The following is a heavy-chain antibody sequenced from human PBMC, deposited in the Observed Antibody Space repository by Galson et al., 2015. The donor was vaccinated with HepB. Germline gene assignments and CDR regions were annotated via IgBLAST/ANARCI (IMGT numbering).Heavy chain of an antibody. CDR2: ISYDGSNK. J-gene: IGHJ4*02. CDR3: ARELPNIVLMVYAILGPFDY. D-gene: IGHD2-8*01. Sequence: SLRLSCAASGFTFSSYAMHWVRQAPGKGLEWVAVISYDGSNKYYADSVKGRFTISRDNSKNTLYLQMNSLRAEDTAVYYCARELPNIVLMVYAILGPFDYWGQGTLVTVSS. V-gene: IGHV3-30*04. CDR1: GFTFSSYA.